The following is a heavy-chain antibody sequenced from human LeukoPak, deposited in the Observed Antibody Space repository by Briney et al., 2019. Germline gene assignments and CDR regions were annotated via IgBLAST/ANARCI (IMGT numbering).Heavy chain of an antibody. J-gene: IGHJ5*02. CDR1: GYTFTNYY. D-gene: IGHD1-26*01. V-gene: IGHV1-46*01. CDR2: INPSGGST. CDR3: ARDTSSGTYSGRNWDPEYWLDP. Sequence: GASVKVSCKASGYTFTNYYMHWVRQAPGQGLEWMGIINPSGGSTSYAQKFQGRVTMTRDTSTSTVYMELSSLRSEDTAVYYCARDTSSGTYSGRNWDPEYWLDPWGQGALVTVSS.